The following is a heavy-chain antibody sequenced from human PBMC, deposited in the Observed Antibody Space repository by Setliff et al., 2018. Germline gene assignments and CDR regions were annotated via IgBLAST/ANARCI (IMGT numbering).Heavy chain of an antibody. CDR3: ARDLVGYCSGGSCYDWDY. CDR2: ISAYNGNT. V-gene: IGHV1-18*01. J-gene: IGHJ4*02. CDR1: GYTFTSYG. D-gene: IGHD2-15*01. Sequence: ASVKVSCKASGYTFTSYGISWVRQAPGQGLEWMGWISAYNGNTNYAQKLQGRVTMTTDTSTSTAYMELRSLRSDDTAVYYCARDLVGYCSGGSCYDWDYWGQGTLVTVSP.